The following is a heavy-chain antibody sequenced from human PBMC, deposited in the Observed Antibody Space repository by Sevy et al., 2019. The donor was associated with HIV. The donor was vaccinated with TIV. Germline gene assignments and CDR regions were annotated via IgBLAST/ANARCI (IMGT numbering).Heavy chain of an antibody. Sequence: GGSLRLSCEASGFTFSSNAMSWVRQAPGKGLEWVSGISGGGGDTFYADSVKGRFTISRDNSKNTLFLQINSLRAEDTALYYYVKGARYTIPNDAFDIWGQGTMVTVSS. CDR2: ISGGGGDT. J-gene: IGHJ3*02. V-gene: IGHV3-23*01. D-gene: IGHD2-2*02. CDR1: GFTFSSNA. CDR3: VKGARYTIPNDAFDI.